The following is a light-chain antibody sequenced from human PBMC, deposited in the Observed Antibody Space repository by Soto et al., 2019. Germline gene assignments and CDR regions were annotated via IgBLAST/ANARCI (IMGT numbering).Light chain of an antibody. V-gene: IGKV3-11*01. Sequence: EVVLKMSPATLSLTTGERATLSCRASQSVSSYLAWYQQKPGQAPRLLIYDTSNRATGIPARFSGSGSGTDFTLTISSLEPEDFAVYYCQQRSNWPPTFGQGTKVDIK. CDR1: QSVSSY. CDR2: DTS. CDR3: QQRSNWPPT. J-gene: IGKJ1*01.